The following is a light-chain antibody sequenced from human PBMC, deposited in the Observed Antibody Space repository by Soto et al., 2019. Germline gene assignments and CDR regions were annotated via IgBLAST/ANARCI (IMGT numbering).Light chain of an antibody. CDR1: QSVSNN. V-gene: IGKV3-15*01. CDR3: LQYDDWHRT. J-gene: IGKJ1*01. CDR2: GAS. Sequence: EIVMTQSAAILSVSPGDRATLSCRAGQSVSNNLAWYQKKPGQTPRLVIYGASNRATGVPARFSRSGSGTDFTLTISSLQSEDFAVYYCLQYDDWHRTFGQGTKVEI.